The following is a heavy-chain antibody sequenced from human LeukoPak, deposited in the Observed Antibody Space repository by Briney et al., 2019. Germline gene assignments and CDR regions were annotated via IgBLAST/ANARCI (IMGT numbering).Heavy chain of an antibody. J-gene: IGHJ4*02. D-gene: IGHD6-13*01. V-gene: IGHV3-20*04. CDR3: ARDPITDSSSWYSTSSYYYFDY. CDR2: INWNGGST. CDR1: GFTFDDYG. Sequence: GGPLRLSCAASGFTFDDYGMSWVRQAPGKGPEWVSGINWNGGSTGYADSVKGRFTISRDNAKNSLYLQMNSLRAEDTALYYCARDPITDSSSWYSTSSYYYFDYWGQGTLVTVSS.